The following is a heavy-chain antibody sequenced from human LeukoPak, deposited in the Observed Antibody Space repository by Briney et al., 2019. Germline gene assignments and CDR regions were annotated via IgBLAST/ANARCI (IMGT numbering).Heavy chain of an antibody. J-gene: IGHJ3*02. CDR1: GGSISSSSYY. CDR3: ARRGWYSSSIGI. D-gene: IGHD6-6*01. CDR2: IYYSGST. V-gene: IGHV4-39*01. Sequence: PSETLSLTSTVSGGSISSSSYYWGWIRQPPGKGLEWIGSIYYSGSTYYNPSLKSRVTISVDTSKNQFSLKLSSVTAADTAVYYCARRGWYSSSIGIWGQGTMVTVSS.